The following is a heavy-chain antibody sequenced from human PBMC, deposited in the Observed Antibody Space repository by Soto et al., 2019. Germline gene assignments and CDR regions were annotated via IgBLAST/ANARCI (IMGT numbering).Heavy chain of an antibody. D-gene: IGHD3-22*01. J-gene: IGHJ3*02. CDR2: MNPNSGNT. V-gene: IGHV1-8*01. CDR1: GYTFTSYD. Sequence: SSVKVSCKASGYTFTSYDINWVRQATGQGLEWMGWMNPNSGNTDYAQKFQGRVTMTRNTSISTAYMELSSLRSEDTAVYYCASGREYYYDSSGYYDAVDIWG. CDR3: ASGREYYYDSSGYYDAVDI.